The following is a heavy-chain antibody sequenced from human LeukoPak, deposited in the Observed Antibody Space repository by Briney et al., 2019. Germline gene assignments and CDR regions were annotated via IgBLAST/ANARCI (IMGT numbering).Heavy chain of an antibody. CDR2: FDPEDGET. V-gene: IGHV1-24*01. D-gene: IGHD1-26*01. CDR1: GYTLTELS. J-gene: IGHJ4*02. Sequence: ASVKVSCKVSGYTLTELSMHWVRQAPGKGLEWMGGFDPEDGETIYAQKFQGRVTMTEDTSTDTAYMELSSLRSEDTAVYYCATDIYWDRFQGGTTYWGQGTLVTVSS. CDR3: ATDIYWDRFQGGTTY.